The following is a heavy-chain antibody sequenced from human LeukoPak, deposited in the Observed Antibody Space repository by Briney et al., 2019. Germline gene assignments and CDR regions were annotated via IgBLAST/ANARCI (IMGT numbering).Heavy chain of an antibody. J-gene: IGHJ4*02. D-gene: IGHD3-22*01. CDR3: ARGVIDDSSGYYYAPFDY. CDR2: IYPGDSDT. Sequence: GESLKISCKGSGYSFTSYWIGWVRQLPGKGLEWMGIIYPGDSDTRYSPSFQGQVTISADKSISTAYLQWSSLKASDTAMYYCARGVIDDSSGYYYAPFDYWGQGTLVTVSS. CDR1: GYSFTSYW. V-gene: IGHV5-51*01.